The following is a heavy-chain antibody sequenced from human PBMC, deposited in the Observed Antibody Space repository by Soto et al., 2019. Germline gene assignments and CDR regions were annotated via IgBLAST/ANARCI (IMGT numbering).Heavy chain of an antibody. D-gene: IGHD1-7*01. CDR2: TYYRSRWYN. CDR3: AGTTSLQWYYMDV. Sequence: SQTLSLTCAISGDSVSSNSAAWNWIRQSPSGGLEWLGRTYYRSRWYNDYAVSVRSRITINPDTSKNQFSLHLNSVTPEDTAVYHCAGTTSLQWYYMDVWGKGTTVTVSS. CDR1: GDSVSSNSAA. J-gene: IGHJ6*03. V-gene: IGHV6-1*01.